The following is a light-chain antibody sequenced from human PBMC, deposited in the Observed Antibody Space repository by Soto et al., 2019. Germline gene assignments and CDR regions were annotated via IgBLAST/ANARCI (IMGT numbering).Light chain of an antibody. CDR3: SSYTSSSVV. Sequence: QSVLTQPASVSGSPGQSITISCTGTSSDVGGYNYVSWYQQHPGKAPKLMIYDVSNRPSGGSNRFYGSKSGNTASLTISGLQAEDEADYYCSSYTSSSVVFGGGTKLTVL. CDR2: DVS. V-gene: IGLV2-14*01. CDR1: SSDVGGYNY. J-gene: IGLJ2*01.